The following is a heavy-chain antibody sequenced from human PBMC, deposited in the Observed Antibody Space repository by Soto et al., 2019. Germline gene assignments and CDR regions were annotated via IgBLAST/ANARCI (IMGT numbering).Heavy chain of an antibody. CDR1: GFTFGDYA. CDR3: TSLGGSSTVGGYYYYGMDV. J-gene: IGHJ6*02. Sequence: GGSLRLSCTASGFTFGDYAMSWFRQAPGKGLEWVGFIRSKAYGGTTEYAASVKGRFTISRDDSKSIAYLQMNSLKTEDTAVYYCTSLGGSSTVGGYYYYGMDVWGQGTTVTVSS. D-gene: IGHD6-6*01. CDR2: IRSKAYGGTT. V-gene: IGHV3-49*03.